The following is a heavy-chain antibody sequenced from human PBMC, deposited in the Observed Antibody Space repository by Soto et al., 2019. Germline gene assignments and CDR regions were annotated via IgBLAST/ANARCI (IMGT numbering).Heavy chain of an antibody. J-gene: IGHJ6*02. V-gene: IGHV4-4*02. CDR1: GGSIISSNW. CDR3: SYGSGSYYYGMDV. D-gene: IGHD3-10*01. Sequence: SETLSLTCAVSGGSIISSNWWSWVRQPPGKGLEWIGEIYHSGSTNYNPSLKSRVTISVDKSKNQFSLKLSSVTAADTAVYYCSYGSGSYYYGMDVWGQGTTVTVSS. CDR2: IYHSGST.